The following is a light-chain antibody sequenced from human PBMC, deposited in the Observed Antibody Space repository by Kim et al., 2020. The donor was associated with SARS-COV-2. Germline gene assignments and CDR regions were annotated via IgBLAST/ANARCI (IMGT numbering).Light chain of an antibody. Sequence: EIVLTQSPGTLSLSPGERATLSCSASQSVTSRHLAWYQQKPGQAPRPLIYGASSRATGIPDRISGSGSGTDFTLTISRLEPEDFAVYYCQQYGSSPTTFGQGTKLEI. CDR2: GAS. V-gene: IGKV3-20*01. CDR1: QSVTSRH. J-gene: IGKJ2*01. CDR3: QQYGSSPTT.